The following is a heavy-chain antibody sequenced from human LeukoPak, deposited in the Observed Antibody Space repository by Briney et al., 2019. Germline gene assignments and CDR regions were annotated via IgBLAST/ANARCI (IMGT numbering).Heavy chain of an antibody. CDR1: GASISSCY. Sequence: PSETLSLTCTVSGASISSCYWSWIRQPPGKGLEWIGFSAHSGSTSYNPSLKSRVTISVDRSMNHFSLMLTSVTAADTAVYYCARYYADINGYYYYYDYWGQGTLVTVSS. D-gene: IGHD3-22*01. J-gene: IGHJ4*02. CDR2: SAHSGST. CDR3: ARYYADINGYYYYYDY. V-gene: IGHV4-59*01.